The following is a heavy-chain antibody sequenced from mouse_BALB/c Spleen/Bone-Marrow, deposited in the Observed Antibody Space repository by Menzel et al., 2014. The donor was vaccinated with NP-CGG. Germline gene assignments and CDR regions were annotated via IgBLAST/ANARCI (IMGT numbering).Heavy chain of an antibody. V-gene: IGHV12-1-1*01. J-gene: IGHJ4*01. CDR3: SRESWVRYSYAMDY. CDR2: IRNEGSI. CDR1: GFSITSSSYC. Sequence: QVQLQQSGPAVIKPSQSLPLTCIVSGFSITSSSYCWHWIRQPPGKGLEWMVRIRNEGSIYYSPSIKSRSTISRDTSLNKFFIQLNSMTNEDAAMYYYSRESWVRYSYAMDYWGQGTSVTVSS. D-gene: IGHD1-1*01.